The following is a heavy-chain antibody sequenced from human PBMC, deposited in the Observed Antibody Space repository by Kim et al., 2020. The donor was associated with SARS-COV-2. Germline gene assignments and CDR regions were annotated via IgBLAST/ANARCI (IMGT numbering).Heavy chain of an antibody. V-gene: IGHV3-33*08. CDR2: IWYDGSNK. CDR1: GFTFSSYG. J-gene: IGHJ6*02. CDR3: ASNLGPGGYYYYGRDV. Sequence: GGSLRLSCAASGFTFSSYGMHWVRQAPGKGLEWVAVIWYDGSNKYYADSVKGRFTISRDNSKNTLYLQMNSLRAEDTAVYYCASNLGPGGYYYYGRDVWGQGTTVPVSS. D-gene: IGHD7-27*01.